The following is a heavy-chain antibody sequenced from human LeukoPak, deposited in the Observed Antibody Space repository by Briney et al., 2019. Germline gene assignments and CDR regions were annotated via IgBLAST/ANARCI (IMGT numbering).Heavy chain of an antibody. CDR1: DGSFSVYY. D-gene: IGHD3-10*01. Sequence: ETLSLTCAVYDGSFSVYYWSWIRQPPGKGLEWVSHIGGSGGITHYTDSVKGRFTISRDNFKNALYLQMNSLRAEDTAIYYCAKDGSALWFGELSSYFDYWGQETVVTVSS. CDR3: AKDGSALWFGELSSYFDY. CDR2: IGGSGGIT. V-gene: IGHV3-23*01. J-gene: IGHJ4*02.